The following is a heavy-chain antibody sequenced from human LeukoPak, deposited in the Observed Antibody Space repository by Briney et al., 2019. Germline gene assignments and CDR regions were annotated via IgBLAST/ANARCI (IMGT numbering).Heavy chain of an antibody. D-gene: IGHD5-12*01. V-gene: IGHV5-51*01. J-gene: IGHJ5*02. CDR3: ARQSGYGFNNWFDP. CDR2: IYAGDSDT. CDR1: GFRITNYW. Sequence: GESLKISCKASGFRITNYWIVWVRQMPGKGLEWMAIIYAGDSDTRYSPSFQGQVTISADKSISTAYLQWSSLKASDTAMYYCARQSGYGFNNWFDPWGQGTLVTVSS.